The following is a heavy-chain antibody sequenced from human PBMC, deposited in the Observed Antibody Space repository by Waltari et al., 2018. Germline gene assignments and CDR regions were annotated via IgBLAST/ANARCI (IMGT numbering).Heavy chain of an antibody. CDR1: GFTFSSSW. CDR2: INGDGVTT. Sequence: EVQLVESGGDLVQPGGSLRLSCVGSGFTFSSSWLHWVRQDPGEGWVWVKLINGDGVTTDYADSVKGRFTISRDNAKNTRYLQINSLGVEDTAIYYCATAGYYRCDFWGQGTLVTVSS. J-gene: IGHJ4*02. D-gene: IGHD2-8*01. V-gene: IGHV3-74*01. CDR3: ATAGYYRCDF.